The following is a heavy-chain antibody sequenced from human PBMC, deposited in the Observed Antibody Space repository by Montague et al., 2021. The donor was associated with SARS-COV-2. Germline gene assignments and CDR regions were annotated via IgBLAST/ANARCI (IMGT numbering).Heavy chain of an antibody. J-gene: IGHJ4*02. CDR3: ARHCSATLPAVY. V-gene: IGHV4-59*08. CDR2: ISDSGST. Sequence: SETLSLTCTVSGGSISSFYWSCFRQPPGKGLEWSGYISDSGSTHYYPSRTSRVNMSADTATNQFSLKMNSATAADTAVYYCARHCSATLPAVYWGQGTLVTVSS. D-gene: IGHD2-15*01. CDR1: GGSISSFY.